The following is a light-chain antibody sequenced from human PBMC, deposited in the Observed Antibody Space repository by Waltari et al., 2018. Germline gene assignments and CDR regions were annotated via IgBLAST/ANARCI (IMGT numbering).Light chain of an antibody. J-gene: IGLJ7*01. V-gene: IGLV1-51*02. CDR1: SSNIGNNY. Sequence: QSVLTQPPSVSAAPGQRVTISCSGGSSNIGNNYVSWYRQFPGTAPKLLIYEDIGRPTGMPGRFSGSKSGTSATLDSTGLQAGDEADYYCGTWDSSLSGAVFGGGTHLTVL. CDR2: EDI. CDR3: GTWDSSLSGAV.